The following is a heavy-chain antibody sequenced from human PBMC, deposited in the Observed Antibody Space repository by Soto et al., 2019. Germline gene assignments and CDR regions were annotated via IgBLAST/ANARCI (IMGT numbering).Heavy chain of an antibody. D-gene: IGHD5-12*01. V-gene: IGHV4-59*08. CDR1: GGSISSYY. Sequence: SETLSLTCTVSGGSISSYYWSWIRQPPGKGLEWIGYIYYSGSTNYNPSLKSRVTISVDTSKNQFSLKLSSVTAADTAVYYCARLRNSGYDVYSAFDIWGQGTMVTVSS. CDR3: ARLRNSGYDVYSAFDI. CDR2: IYYSGST. J-gene: IGHJ3*02.